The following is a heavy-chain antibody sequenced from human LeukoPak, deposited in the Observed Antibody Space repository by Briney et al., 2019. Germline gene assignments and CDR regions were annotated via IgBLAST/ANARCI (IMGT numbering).Heavy chain of an antibody. V-gene: IGHV1-2*06. CDR1: GYTFTGYY. Sequence: GASVKVSCKASGYTFTGYYMHWVRQAPGQGLEWRGRINPNSGGTNYAQKFQGRVTMTRDTSISTAYMELSRLRSDDTAVYYCARTQYYGSGSYTDYWGQGTLVTVSS. CDR2: INPNSGGT. J-gene: IGHJ4*02. CDR3: ARTQYYGSGSYTDY. D-gene: IGHD3-10*01.